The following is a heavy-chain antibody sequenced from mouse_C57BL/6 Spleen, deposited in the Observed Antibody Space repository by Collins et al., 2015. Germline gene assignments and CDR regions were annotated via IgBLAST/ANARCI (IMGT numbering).Heavy chain of an antibody. CDR2: IYWDDDK. Sequence: QVTLKESGPGILQSSQTLSLTCSFSGFSLSTSGMGVSWIRQPSGKGLEWLAHIYWDDDKRYNPSLKSRLTISKDTSRNQVFLKITSVDTADTATYYCARRAGHYYGSREDYAMDYWGQGTSVTVSS. J-gene: IGHJ4*01. D-gene: IGHD1-1*01. V-gene: IGHV8-12*01. CDR1: GFSLSTSGMG. CDR3: ARRAGHYYGSREDYAMDY.